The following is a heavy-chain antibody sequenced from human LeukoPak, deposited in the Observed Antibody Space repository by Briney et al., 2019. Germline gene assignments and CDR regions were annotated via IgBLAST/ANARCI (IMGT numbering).Heavy chain of an antibody. CDR3: ARDRRPCELRPSVFDY. CDR1: GYTFTSYG. Sequence: ASVKVSCKASGYTFTSYGISWVRQAPGQGLEWMRWISAYNGNTNYAQKLQGRVTMTTDTSTSTAYMELRSLRSDDTAVYYCARDRRPCELRPSVFDYWGQGTLVTVSS. V-gene: IGHV1-18*01. CDR2: ISAYNGNT. D-gene: IGHD1-26*01. J-gene: IGHJ4*02.